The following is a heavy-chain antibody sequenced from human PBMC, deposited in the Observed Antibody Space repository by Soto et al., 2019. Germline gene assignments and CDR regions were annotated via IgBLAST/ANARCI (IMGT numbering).Heavy chain of an antibody. J-gene: IGHJ4*02. Sequence: SETLSLTCAVYGGSFSGYYWTWIRQPPGTGLEWIGEINHSGSTNYNPSLKSRVTISVDTSKNQFSLKLTSVTAADTAVYYCARDKNTGLFDYWAQGTLVTVSS. CDR2: INHSGST. V-gene: IGHV4-34*01. CDR1: GGSFSGYY. CDR3: ARDKNTGLFDY. D-gene: IGHD5-18*01.